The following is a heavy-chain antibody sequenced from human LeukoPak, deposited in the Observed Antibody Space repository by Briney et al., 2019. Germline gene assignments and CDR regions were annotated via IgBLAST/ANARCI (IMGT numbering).Heavy chain of an antibody. D-gene: IGHD4/OR15-4a*01. CDR2: IYTSGST. Sequence: PSQTLSLTCTVSGGSISSGSYYWSWIRQPAGKGLEWIGRIYTSGSTNYSPSLKSRVTISVDTSKNQFSLKLTSVTVADTAVYYCARRRLFLAHAFDVWGQGTMVTVSS. V-gene: IGHV4-61*02. J-gene: IGHJ3*01. CDR3: ARRRLFLAHAFDV. CDR1: GGSISSGSYY.